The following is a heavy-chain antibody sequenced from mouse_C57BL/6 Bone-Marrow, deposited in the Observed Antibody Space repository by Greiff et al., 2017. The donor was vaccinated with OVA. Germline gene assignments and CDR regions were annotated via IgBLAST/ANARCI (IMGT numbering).Heavy chain of an antibody. CDR2: ISNLAYSI. J-gene: IGHJ1*03. D-gene: IGHD1-1*02. CDR1: GFTFSDYG. V-gene: IGHV5-15*04. Sequence: EVQLMESGGGLVQPGGSLKLSCAASGFTFSDYGMAWVRQAPRKGPEWVAFISNLAYSIYYADTVTGRFTISRENAKNTLYLEMSSLRSEDTAMYYCARRSYGPLTWYCDVWGTGTTVTVSS. CDR3: ARRSYGPLTWYCDV.